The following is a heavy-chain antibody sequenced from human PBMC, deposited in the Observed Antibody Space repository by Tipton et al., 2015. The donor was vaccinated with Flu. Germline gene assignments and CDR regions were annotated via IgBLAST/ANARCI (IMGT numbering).Heavy chain of an antibody. CDR1: GYSIKSGHY. Sequence: PGLVKPSETLFLTCDVSGYSIKSGHYWGWIRQPPGKGLEWIGSTHHSGTAYYKPSLKSRVTISIDTSMNQFSLKLVSVTAADTAVYYCARDDYDVLTGNEFDCWGQGTLVTVSS. CDR2: THHSGTA. D-gene: IGHD3-9*01. CDR3: ARDDYDVLTGNEFDC. V-gene: IGHV4-38-2*01. J-gene: IGHJ4*02.